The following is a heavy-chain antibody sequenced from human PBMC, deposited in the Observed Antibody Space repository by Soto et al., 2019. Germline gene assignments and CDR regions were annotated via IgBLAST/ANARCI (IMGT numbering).Heavy chain of an antibody. V-gene: IGHV4-4*08. CDR1: GASISSHH. Sequence: SETLSLTCNVSGASISSHHWSWIRQPPGKGLEWIGNIYSSGSTNYNPSLKSKVTISVDTSKNQFSLKLSSVTAPDTAVYYCARLRPGVTGYEIDYWGQGTLVTVSS. CDR2: IYSSGST. J-gene: IGHJ4*02. CDR3: ARLRPGVTGYEIDY. D-gene: IGHD3-9*01.